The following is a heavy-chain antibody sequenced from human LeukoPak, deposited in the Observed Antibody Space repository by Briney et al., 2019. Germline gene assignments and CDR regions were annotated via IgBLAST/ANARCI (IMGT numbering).Heavy chain of an antibody. Sequence: SETLSLTCTVSGGSISSGDYYWSWIRQPPGKGLEWIGYIYYSGSTNYNPSLKSRVTMSVDTSKNQFSLKLSSVTAADTAVYYCARGDTKGAIDYWGQGTLVTVSS. J-gene: IGHJ4*02. V-gene: IGHV4-61*08. CDR1: GGSISSGDYY. D-gene: IGHD1-26*01. CDR2: IYYSGST. CDR3: ARGDTKGAIDY.